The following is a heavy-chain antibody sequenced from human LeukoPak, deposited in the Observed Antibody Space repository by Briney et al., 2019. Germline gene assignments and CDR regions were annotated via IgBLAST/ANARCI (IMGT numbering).Heavy chain of an antibody. J-gene: IGHJ4*02. Sequence: GGSLRLSCAASGFTFSIYSMNWVRQPPGKGLEWVLYISSSATSIYYADSVRRRFTISRDNAKNSLFLQMDSLRDDDTAVYYCASSDDYGGNRFDYWGRGTLVTVSS. CDR2: ISSSATSI. D-gene: IGHD4-23*01. V-gene: IGHV3-48*02. CDR3: ASSDDYGGNRFDY. CDR1: GFTFSIYS.